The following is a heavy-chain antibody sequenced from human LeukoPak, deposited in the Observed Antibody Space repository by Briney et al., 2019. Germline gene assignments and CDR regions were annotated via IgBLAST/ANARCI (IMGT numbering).Heavy chain of an antibody. CDR2: MNPNSGNT. CDR1: GYTFTSYD. Sequence: EASVKVSCKASGYTFTSYDINWVRQATGQGLEWMGWMNPNSGNTGYAQKFQGWVTMTRDTSISTAYMELSRLRSDDTAVYYCARDQGDTVTPDVHYYYYGMDVWGQGTTVTVSS. CDR3: ARDQGDTVTPDVHYYYYGMDV. D-gene: IGHD4-17*01. V-gene: IGHV1-8*01. J-gene: IGHJ6*02.